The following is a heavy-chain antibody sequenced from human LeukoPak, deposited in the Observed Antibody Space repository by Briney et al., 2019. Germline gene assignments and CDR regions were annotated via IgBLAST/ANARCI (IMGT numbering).Heavy chain of an antibody. CDR2: ISSGSSYI. V-gene: IGHV3-21*01. J-gene: IGHJ4*02. D-gene: IGHD3-10*01. Sequence: GGSLRLSCIASGFTFGDYAMSWVRQAPGKGLEWVSSISSGSSYIYYVDSVKGRLTISRDNAKNSLDLQMNSLRAEDTAVYYCARDRGPLDHWGQGTLVTVSS. CDR1: GFTFGDYA. CDR3: ARDRGPLDH.